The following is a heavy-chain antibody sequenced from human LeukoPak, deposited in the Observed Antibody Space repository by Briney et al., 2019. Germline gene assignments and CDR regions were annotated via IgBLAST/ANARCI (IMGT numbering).Heavy chain of an antibody. CDR3: WVVPYRQVFDY. CDR1: GGSISSSSYY. V-gene: IGHV4-39*01. J-gene: IGHJ4*02. CDR2: IYYSGST. Sequence: PSETLSLTCTVSGGSISSSSYYWGWIRQPPGKGLEWIGSIYYSGSTYYDPSLKSRVTTSVDTSENQFSLKLSSVTAADTAVYYCWVVPYRQVFDYWGQGTLVTVSS. D-gene: IGHD2-2*01.